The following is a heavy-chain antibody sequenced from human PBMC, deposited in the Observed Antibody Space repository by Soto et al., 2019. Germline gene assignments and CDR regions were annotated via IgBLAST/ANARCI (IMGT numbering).Heavy chain of an antibody. Sequence: QVQLQQWGAGLLKPSETLSLTCAVYGGSISNYYWSWIRQPPGKWLEWIAEINHSGSTNYNPSLKSRVTISVDTSKNQFSLKLSSVTAADTAVYYCARSLGAVTTKAGAYWGQGTLVTVSS. D-gene: IGHD4-17*01. V-gene: IGHV4-34*01. CDR2: INHSGST. CDR3: ARSLGAVTTKAGAY. CDR1: GGSISNYY. J-gene: IGHJ4*02.